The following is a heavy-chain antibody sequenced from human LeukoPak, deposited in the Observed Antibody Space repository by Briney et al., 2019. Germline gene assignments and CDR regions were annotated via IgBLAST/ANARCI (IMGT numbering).Heavy chain of an antibody. Sequence: ASVKVSCTASGYTFTSYGISWVRQAPGQGLEWMGWISAYNGNTNYAQKLQGRVTMTTDTSTSTAYMELRSLRSDDTAVYYCARVPGIAAAGTLIWFDPWGQGTLVTVSS. J-gene: IGHJ5*02. V-gene: IGHV1-18*01. D-gene: IGHD6-13*01. CDR3: ARVPGIAAAGTLIWFDP. CDR1: GYTFTSYG. CDR2: ISAYNGNT.